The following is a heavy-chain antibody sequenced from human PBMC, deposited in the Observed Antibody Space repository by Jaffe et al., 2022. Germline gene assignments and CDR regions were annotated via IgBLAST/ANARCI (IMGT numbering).Heavy chain of an antibody. V-gene: IGHV3-66*02. D-gene: IGHD1-26*01. CDR2: IYSGGTT. CDR3: ARVGVVGDYYFDN. Sequence: EVQLVESGGGLVQPGGSLRLSCAASGFTVSSDYMSWVRQAPGKGLEWVSVIYSGGTTYYADSVKGRFTISRDNSKNTVHLYMNSLRAEDTALYYCARVGVVGDYYFDNWGQGTLVTVSS. J-gene: IGHJ4*02. CDR1: GFTVSSDY.